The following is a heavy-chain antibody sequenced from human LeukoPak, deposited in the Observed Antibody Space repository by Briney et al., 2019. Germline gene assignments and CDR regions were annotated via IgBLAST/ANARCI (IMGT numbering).Heavy chain of an antibody. J-gene: IGHJ5*02. CDR1: GGSISSSNYY. V-gene: IGHV4-39*01. Sequence: PSETLSLTCTVSGGSISSSNYYWGWIRQPPGRGLEWIGSAYYSGSTYSNPSLKSRVTVSVDTSKNQFSLRLYSVTAADTAVYYCARLYHDSRGYYWFDPWGQGTLVTVSS. CDR2: AYYSGST. CDR3: ARLYHDSRGYYWFDP. D-gene: IGHD3-22*01.